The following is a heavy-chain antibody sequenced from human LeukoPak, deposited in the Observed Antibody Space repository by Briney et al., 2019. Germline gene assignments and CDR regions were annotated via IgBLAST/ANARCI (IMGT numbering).Heavy chain of an antibody. V-gene: IGHV1-46*02. CDR2: INPSGGST. Sequence: VASVTVSFKASGYTFNSYYMYWVRQAPGEGLEWMGIINPSGGSTTYAQKFQGRVTMTSDTSTSTVHMEMNSLRSEDTAVYYCARASPRGLAAYYYYYIDVWGKGTTVTVSS. D-gene: IGHD3-10*01. CDR1: GYTFNSYY. J-gene: IGHJ6*03. CDR3: ARASPRGLAAYYYYYIDV.